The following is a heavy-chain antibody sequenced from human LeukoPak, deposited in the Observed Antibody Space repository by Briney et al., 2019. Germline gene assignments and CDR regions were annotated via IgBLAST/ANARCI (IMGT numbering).Heavy chain of an antibody. CDR2: INGTGSTT. J-gene: IGHJ4*02. CDR1: GFTFSSYA. CDR3: ARVLPGASTYDY. Sequence: GGSLRLSCAASGFTFSSYAMNWVRQAPGKGLDYVSAINGTGSTTYYANSVRGRFTISRDNSKNTLYLQMGSLRVEDMAVYYCARVLPGASTYDYWGRGTLVTVSS. V-gene: IGHV3-64*01.